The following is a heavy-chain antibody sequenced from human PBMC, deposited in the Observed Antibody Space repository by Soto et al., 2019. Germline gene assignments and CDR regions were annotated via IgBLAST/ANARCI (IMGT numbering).Heavy chain of an antibody. V-gene: IGHV4-59*01. Sequence: PSETLSLTCTVSGGSISSYYWSWIRQPPGKGLEWIGYIYYSGSTNYNPSLKSRVTISIDTSKNQVSLKVNSVTAADTAVYYCARDHPHSYGVYYFDYWGQGTPGTVSS. CDR2: IYYSGST. D-gene: IGHD5-18*01. CDR1: GGSISSYY. CDR3: ARDHPHSYGVYYFDY. J-gene: IGHJ4*02.